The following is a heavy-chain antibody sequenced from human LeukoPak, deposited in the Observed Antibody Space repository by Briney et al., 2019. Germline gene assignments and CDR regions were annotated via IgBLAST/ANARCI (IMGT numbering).Heavy chain of an antibody. CDR3: ARDGRSLSYFDY. D-gene: IGHD1-26*01. CDR2: ISSSSSYI. Sequence: GGSLRLSCAASGFTFSSYSMNWVRQAPGKGLEWVSSISSSSSYIYYADSVKGRFTISRDNAKNSLYLQMNSLRAEGTAVYYCARDGRSLSYFDYWGQGTLVTVSS. J-gene: IGHJ4*02. V-gene: IGHV3-21*01. CDR1: GFTFSSYS.